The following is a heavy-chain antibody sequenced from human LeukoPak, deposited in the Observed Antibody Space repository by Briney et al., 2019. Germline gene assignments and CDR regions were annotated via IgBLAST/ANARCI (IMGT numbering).Heavy chain of an antibody. CDR1: GFTFSSYA. Sequence: PGGSLRLSCAASGFTFSSYAMHWVRQAPGKGLEWVAVMSYDGSNKYYADSVKGRFTISRDNSKNTLYLQMNSLRAEDTAVYYCARRGTALNYYDSSGYGAFDIWGQGTMVTVSS. CDR3: ARRGTALNYYDSSGYGAFDI. D-gene: IGHD3-22*01. CDR2: MSYDGSNK. V-gene: IGHV3-30-3*01. J-gene: IGHJ3*02.